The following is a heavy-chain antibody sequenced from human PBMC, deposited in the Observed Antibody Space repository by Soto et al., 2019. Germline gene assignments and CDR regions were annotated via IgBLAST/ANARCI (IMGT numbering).Heavy chain of an antibody. CDR1: GYTFTSYD. CDR2: MNPNSGNT. J-gene: IGHJ6*03. V-gene: IGHV1-8*01. D-gene: IGHD2-15*01. Sequence: GASVKVSCKASGYTFTSYDINWVRQATGQGLEWMGWMNPNSGNTGYAQKFQGRVTMTRNTSISTAYMELSSLRSEDTAVYYCAKMERVVVAAWADYYMDVWGKGTTVTVSS. CDR3: AKMERVVVAAWADYYMDV.